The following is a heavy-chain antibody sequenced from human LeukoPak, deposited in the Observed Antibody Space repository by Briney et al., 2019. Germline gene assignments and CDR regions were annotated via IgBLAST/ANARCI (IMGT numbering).Heavy chain of an antibody. D-gene: IGHD1-26*01. J-gene: IGHJ4*02. Sequence: SETLSLTCTVSGGSISSYYWSWIRQPPGKGLEWIGYIYYSGSTNYNPSLKSRVTISVDTSKNQFSLKLSSVTAADTAVYYCARAKWELPDFDYWGQGTLVTVSS. CDR2: IYYSGST. CDR1: GGSISSYY. CDR3: ARAKWELPDFDY. V-gene: IGHV4-59*08.